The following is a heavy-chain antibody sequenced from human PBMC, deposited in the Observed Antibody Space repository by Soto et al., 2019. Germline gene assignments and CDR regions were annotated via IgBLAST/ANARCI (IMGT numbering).Heavy chain of an antibody. D-gene: IGHD6-13*01. Sequence: ASVKVSCKASGYTFTSYAMHWVRQAPGQRLEWMGWINAGNGNTKYSQKFQGRVTITRDTSASTAYMKLSSLRSEDTAVYYCARDPTHLFYSSSWSPSYYYDGMDVWGQGTTVTVSS. V-gene: IGHV1-3*01. CDR2: INAGNGNT. CDR3: ARDPTHLFYSSSWSPSYYYDGMDV. CDR1: GYTFTSYA. J-gene: IGHJ6*02.